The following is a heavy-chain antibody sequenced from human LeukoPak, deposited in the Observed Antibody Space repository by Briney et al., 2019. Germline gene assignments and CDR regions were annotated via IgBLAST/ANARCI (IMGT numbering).Heavy chain of an antibody. CDR2: ISGSGGST. J-gene: IGHJ4*02. V-gene: IGHV3-23*01. D-gene: IGHD3-22*01. Sequence: GGTLRLSCAASGFTFSSYGMSWVRQAPGKGLEWVSAISGSGGSTYYADSVKGRFTISRDNSKNTLYLQMNSLRAEDTAVYYCAKARAHYYDSSGYAYFDYWGQGTLVTVSS. CDR1: GFTFSSYG. CDR3: AKARAHYYDSSGYAYFDY.